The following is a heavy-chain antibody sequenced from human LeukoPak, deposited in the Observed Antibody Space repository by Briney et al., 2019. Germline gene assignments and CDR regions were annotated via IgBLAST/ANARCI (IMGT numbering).Heavy chain of an antibody. J-gene: IGHJ5*02. V-gene: IGHV3-7*05. D-gene: IGHD2-15*01. CDR2: IKQDGSEK. Sequence: GGSLRLSCAASGFTFSSYAMSWVRQAPGKGLEWVANIKQDGSEKYYVDSVKGRFTISRDNAKNSLYLQMNSLRAEDTAVYYCASYCCGGSWTGFGPWGQGTLVTVSS. CDR3: ASYCCGGSWTGFGP. CDR1: GFTFSSYA.